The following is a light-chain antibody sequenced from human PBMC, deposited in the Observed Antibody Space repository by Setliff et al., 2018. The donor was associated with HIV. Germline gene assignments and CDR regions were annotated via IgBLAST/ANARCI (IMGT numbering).Light chain of an antibody. CDR1: SSDVGAYNQ. CDR3: SSYTSSKSHV. Sequence: QSVLTQPASVSGSPGRSITISCTGTSSDVGAYNQVSWYQQHPGKAPKLMIYDVDQRPSGVSDRFSGSKSGNTASLTISGLQAEDDADYYCSSYTSSKSHVFGTGTKGTV. V-gene: IGLV2-14*03. J-gene: IGLJ1*01. CDR2: DVD.